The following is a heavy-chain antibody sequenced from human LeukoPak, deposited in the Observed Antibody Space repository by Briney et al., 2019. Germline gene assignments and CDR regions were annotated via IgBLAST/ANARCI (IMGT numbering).Heavy chain of an antibody. J-gene: IGHJ5*02. Sequence: ASVKVSCKASGYTFTGYYMHWVRQAPGQGLEWMGWINPNSGGTNYAQKFQGRVTMTRNTSISTAYMELSSLRSEDTAVYYCARDIEDYYGSGSHNWFDPWGQGTLVTVSS. D-gene: IGHD3-10*01. CDR1: GYTFTGYY. CDR2: INPNSGGT. CDR3: ARDIEDYYGSGSHNWFDP. V-gene: IGHV1-2*02.